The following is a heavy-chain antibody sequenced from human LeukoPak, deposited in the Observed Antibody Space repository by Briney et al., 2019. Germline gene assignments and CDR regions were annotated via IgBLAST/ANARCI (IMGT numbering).Heavy chain of an antibody. J-gene: IGHJ4*02. CDR1: GFTFSSYS. CDR3: AKRSDYRTFDS. V-gene: IGHV3-48*04. D-gene: IGHD4-11*01. Sequence: GGSLRLSCAASGFTFSSYSMNWVRQAPGRGLEWVSYISSSSSTIYYADSVKGRFTISRDNAKNSLYLQINSLRAEDTAVYYCAKRSDYRTFDSWGQGTLVTVSS. CDR2: ISSSSSTI.